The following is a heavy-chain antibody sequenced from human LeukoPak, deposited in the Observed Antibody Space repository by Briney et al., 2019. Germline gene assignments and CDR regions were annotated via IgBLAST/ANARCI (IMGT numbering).Heavy chain of an antibody. CDR3: AKRSCSGGSCNFDY. V-gene: IGHV3-9*01. Sequence: PGGSLRLSCAASGFTFDDYAMHWVRQAPGKGLEWVSGISWNSGNIGYADSVKGRFTISRDNAKNSLYLQMNSLRAEDTAVYYCAKRSCSGGSCNFDYWGQGTLVTVSS. J-gene: IGHJ4*02. CDR1: GFTFDDYA. D-gene: IGHD2-15*01. CDR2: ISWNSGNI.